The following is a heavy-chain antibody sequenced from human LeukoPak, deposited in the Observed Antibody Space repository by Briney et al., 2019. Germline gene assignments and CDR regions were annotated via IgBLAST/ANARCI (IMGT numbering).Heavy chain of an antibody. V-gene: IGHV4-59*01. J-gene: IGHJ4*02. CDR2: IYYSGST. CDR3: ARRWECGGDCPIDY. D-gene: IGHD2-21*02. CDR1: GGSISSYY. Sequence: KSSETLSLTCTVSGGSISSYYWSWIRQPPGKGLEWIGYIYYSGSTNYNPSLKSRVTISVDTSKNQFSLKLSSVTAADTAVYYCARRWECGGDCPIDYWGQGTLVTVSS.